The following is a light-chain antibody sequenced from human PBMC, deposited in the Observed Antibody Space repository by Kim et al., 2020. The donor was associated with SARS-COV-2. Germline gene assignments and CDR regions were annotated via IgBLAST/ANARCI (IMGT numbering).Light chain of an antibody. CDR3: CSYADYSTMI. J-gene: IGLJ2*01. Sequence: QSALTQPASVSGSPGQSITISCTGTSSDVGNYDLVSWYQHHPGKVPKLIISEVTKRPSGLSDRFSGSKSGNTASLTISGLQTEDEGDYYCCSYADYSTMIFGGGTHLTVL. CDR1: SSDVGNYDL. CDR2: EVT. V-gene: IGLV2-23*02.